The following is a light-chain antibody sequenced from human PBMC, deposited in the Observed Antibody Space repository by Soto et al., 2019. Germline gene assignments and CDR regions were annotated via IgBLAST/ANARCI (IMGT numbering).Light chain of an antibody. V-gene: IGKV3-15*01. CDR3: QQYNNWPQT. CDR2: GAS. J-gene: IGKJ1*01. Sequence: EIVLTQSPGTLSLSPGERATLSCRASQSVRSNFLAWYQQKPGQAPRLLIYGASNRATGIPARFSGSGSGTDFTLTISGLQSEDFAVYYCQQYNNWPQTFGQGTKVDIK. CDR1: QSVRSN.